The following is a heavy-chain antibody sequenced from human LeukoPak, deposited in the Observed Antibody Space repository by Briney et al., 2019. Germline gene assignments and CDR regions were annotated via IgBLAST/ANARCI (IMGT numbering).Heavy chain of an antibody. J-gene: IGHJ3*02. CDR2: ISYDGSNK. D-gene: IGHD3-22*01. CDR3: ARDRGVTMIVVVTPGAFDI. CDR1: GFTFSSYA. Sequence: GGSLRLSCAASGFTFSSYAMHWVRQAPGKGLEWVAVISYDGSNKYYADSVKGRFTISRDNSKNTLYLQMNSLRAEDTAVYYCARDRGVTMIVVVTPGAFDIWGQGTMVTVSS. V-gene: IGHV3-30*04.